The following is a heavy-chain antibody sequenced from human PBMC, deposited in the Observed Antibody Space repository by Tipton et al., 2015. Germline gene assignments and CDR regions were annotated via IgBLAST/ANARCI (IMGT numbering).Heavy chain of an antibody. J-gene: IGHJ6*02. V-gene: IGHV4-61*01. Sequence: TLSLTCTVSGGSISNSNYYWGWIRQPPGKGLEWIGYISFSDTTHYNPSLKSRITISLNTSKNQFSLKMSSVTAADTAVYFCARDLEHGMDVWGQGTTVTVS. CDR2: ISFSDTT. CDR1: GGSISNSNYY. CDR3: ARDLEHGMDV.